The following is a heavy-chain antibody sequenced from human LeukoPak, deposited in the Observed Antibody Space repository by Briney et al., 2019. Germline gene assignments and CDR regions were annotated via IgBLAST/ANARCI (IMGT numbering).Heavy chain of an antibody. CDR2: ISSSGDTL. CDR3: VGADYDILTGYYIDY. V-gene: IGHV3-48*03. CDR1: GFTFSSFE. J-gene: IGHJ4*02. Sequence: PGGSLRLPCAASGFTFSSFEMHWVRQAPGKGLEWVSYISSSGDTLYYANSMKGRFTISRDNAKNSLYLQMNSLRAEDTAVYYCVGADYDILTGYYIDYWGQGTLVTVSS. D-gene: IGHD3-9*01.